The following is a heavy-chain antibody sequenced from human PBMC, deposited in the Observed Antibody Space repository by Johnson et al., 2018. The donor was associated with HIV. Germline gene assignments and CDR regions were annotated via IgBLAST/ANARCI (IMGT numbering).Heavy chain of an antibody. Sequence: VQLVESGGGLVKPGGSLRLSCAASGFTFSAYYMSWIRQAPGNGLECLAYISSSGSSVYYTDSVKGRLTISRDNTKNSLHLQMNSMRAEDTAVYYCARDPSRSPGAFDIWGQGTMVTVSS. CDR1: GFTFSAYY. CDR3: ARDPSRSPGAFDI. CDR2: ISSSGSSV. J-gene: IGHJ3*02. V-gene: IGHV3-11*04.